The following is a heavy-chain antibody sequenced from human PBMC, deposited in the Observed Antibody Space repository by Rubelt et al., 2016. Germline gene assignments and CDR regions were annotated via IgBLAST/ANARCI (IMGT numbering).Heavy chain of an antibody. D-gene: IGHD2-21*02. V-gene: IGHV3-30*03. J-gene: IGHJ3*02. CDR2: ISDDGSSK. Sequence: VQLVESGGGLVQPGGSLRLSCAASGLSFSNYGMHWVRQAPGKGLEWVAVISDDGSSKYYADSVKGRFTISRDSSKNTLYLQMNSLRGEDTAEYYCARGPGFTVVTAFDIWGQGTMVTVSS. CDR3: ARGPGFTVVTAFDI. CDR1: GLSFSNYG.